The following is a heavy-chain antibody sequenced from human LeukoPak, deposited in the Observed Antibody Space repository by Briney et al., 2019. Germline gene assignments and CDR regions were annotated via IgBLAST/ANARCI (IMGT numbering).Heavy chain of an antibody. CDR1: GGSFSGYY. Sequence: SETLSLTCAVYGGSFSGYYWSWLRQPPGKGLEWIGEINHSGSTNYNPSLKSRVTISVDTSKNQFSLKLSSVTAADTAVYYCARATYYYDSSGYFRNYYYHMDVWGKGTTVTISS. V-gene: IGHV4-34*01. CDR2: INHSGST. CDR3: ARATYYYDSSGYFRNYYYHMDV. D-gene: IGHD3-22*01. J-gene: IGHJ6*03.